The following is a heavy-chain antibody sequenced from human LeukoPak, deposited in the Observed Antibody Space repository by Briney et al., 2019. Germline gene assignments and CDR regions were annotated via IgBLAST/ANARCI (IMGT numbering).Heavy chain of an antibody. CDR1: GFTFSSYW. J-gene: IGHJ4*02. Sequence: GGSLRLSCVASGFTFSSYWMSWVRQAPGKGLEWVANIKQDGSEENYVDSVKGRFTISRDKAKNSLYLQMNSLRAEDTAVYYCARVYHYYESSGYYYYFDYWGQGTLVTVSS. D-gene: IGHD3-22*01. V-gene: IGHV3-7*05. CDR2: IKQDGSEE. CDR3: ARVYHYYESSGYYYYFDY.